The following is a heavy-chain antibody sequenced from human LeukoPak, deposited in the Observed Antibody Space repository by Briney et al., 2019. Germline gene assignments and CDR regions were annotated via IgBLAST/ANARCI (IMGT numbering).Heavy chain of an antibody. CDR1: GFPFSSYA. V-gene: IGHV3-23*01. Sequence: GGSLRLSCEASGFPFSSYAMTWVRQAPGKGLEWVSSIGSDGKTHYSESVKGRFTISRDNSKNTLYLQMNSLRAEDTAVYYCAHSRNIYAAMVPRGQGTLVTVSS. J-gene: IGHJ5*02. CDR3: AHSRNIYAAMVP. CDR2: IGSDGKT. D-gene: IGHD5-18*01.